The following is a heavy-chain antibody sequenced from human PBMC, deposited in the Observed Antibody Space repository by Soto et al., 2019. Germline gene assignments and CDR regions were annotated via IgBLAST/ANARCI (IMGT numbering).Heavy chain of an antibody. CDR3: ARVPVDTAMAFDY. D-gene: IGHD5-18*01. V-gene: IGHV3-7*01. J-gene: IGHJ4*02. Sequence: GGSLRLSCAVSGFSFSSAWMTWIRQAPGKGLERVAIMNEDGSERYYVDSVKGRFTISRDNAKNALFLQMNSLRAEDTAVYYCARVPVDTAMAFDYWGQGTLVTVSS. CDR1: GFSFSSAW. CDR2: MNEDGSER.